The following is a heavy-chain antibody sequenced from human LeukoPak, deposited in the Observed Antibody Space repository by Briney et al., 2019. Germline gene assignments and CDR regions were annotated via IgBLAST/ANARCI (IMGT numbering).Heavy chain of an antibody. V-gene: IGHV3-21*01. CDR3: ARGFYDYGDYVAFDI. CDR2: ISSSSSYI. D-gene: IGHD4-17*01. J-gene: IGHJ3*02. Sequence: GGSLRLSCAASGFTFSSYSMNWVRQAPGKGLEWVSSISSSSSYIYYADSVKGRFTISRDNAKNSLYLQMNSLRAEDTAVYYCARGFYDYGDYVAFDIWGQGTMVTVSS. CDR1: GFTFSSYS.